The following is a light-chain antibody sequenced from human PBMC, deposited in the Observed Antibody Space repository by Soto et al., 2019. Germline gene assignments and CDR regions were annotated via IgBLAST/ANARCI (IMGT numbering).Light chain of an antibody. J-gene: IGKJ5*01. Sequence: EIVLTQSPGTLSLSPGERATLSCRASQSVSSSYLAWYQQKPGQAPRLLIYGASSRATGIPDRFSGSGSGTDFTLTIGRLEPEDFAVYYCQQYGSSQITFGQGTRLEIK. V-gene: IGKV3-20*01. CDR3: QQYGSSQIT. CDR1: QSVSSSY. CDR2: GAS.